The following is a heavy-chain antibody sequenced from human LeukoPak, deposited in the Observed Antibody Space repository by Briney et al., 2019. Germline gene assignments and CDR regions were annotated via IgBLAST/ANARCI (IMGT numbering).Heavy chain of an antibody. CDR1: GFTFSSYA. V-gene: IGHV3-23*01. CDR3: AREIDSRLEYFQH. CDR2: ISGSGGST. J-gene: IGHJ1*01. Sequence: PGASLRLSCAASGFTFSSYAMSWVRQAPGKGLEWVSAISGSGGSTYYADSVKGRFTISRDNSKNTLYLQMNSLRAEDTAVYYCAREIDSRLEYFQHWGQGTLITVSS. D-gene: IGHD6-13*01.